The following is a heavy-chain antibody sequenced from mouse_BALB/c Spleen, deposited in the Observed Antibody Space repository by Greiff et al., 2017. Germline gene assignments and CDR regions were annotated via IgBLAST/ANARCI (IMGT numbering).Heavy chain of an antibody. Sequence: EVQVVESGGGLVQPGGSRKLSCAASGFTFSSFGMHWVRQAPEKGLEWVAYISSGSSTIYYADTVKGRFTISRDNPKNTLFLQMTSLRSEDTAMYYCARKGDYGSSPYAMDYWGQGTSVTVSS. J-gene: IGHJ4*01. CDR1: GFTFSSFG. D-gene: IGHD1-1*01. CDR3: ARKGDYGSSPYAMDY. CDR2: ISSGSSTI. V-gene: IGHV5-17*02.